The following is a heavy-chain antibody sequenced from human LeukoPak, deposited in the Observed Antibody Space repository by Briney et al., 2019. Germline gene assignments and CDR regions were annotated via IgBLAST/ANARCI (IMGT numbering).Heavy chain of an antibody. CDR1: GDSVSSNSAA. Sequence: SQTLSLTCAISGDSVSSNSAAWNWIRQSPSRGLEWLGRTYYRSKLYNDYAVSVKSRITINPDTSKNQFSLQLNSVTPEDTAVYYCARGALYGDYVLYYYYYYMDVWGKGTTVTISS. D-gene: IGHD4-17*01. J-gene: IGHJ6*03. CDR2: TYYRSKLYN. V-gene: IGHV6-1*01. CDR3: ARGALYGDYVLYYYYYYMDV.